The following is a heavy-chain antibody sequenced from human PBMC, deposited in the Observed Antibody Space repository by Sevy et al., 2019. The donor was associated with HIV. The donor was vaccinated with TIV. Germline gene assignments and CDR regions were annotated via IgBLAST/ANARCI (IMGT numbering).Heavy chain of an antibody. CDR2: ISGSSSHI. J-gene: IGHJ6*02. V-gene: IGHV3-21*01. CDR3: ARDPTDDSGYSQGMDA. CDR1: GFAIDSYS. Sequence: GGSLRLSCTASGFAIDSYSMNWVRQAPGKGLEWLSSISGSSSHIFYADSVKGRFTISRDNARNSVYLRMNSLRAEDTALHFCARDPTDDSGYSQGMDAWGQGTTVTVSS. D-gene: IGHD3-22*01.